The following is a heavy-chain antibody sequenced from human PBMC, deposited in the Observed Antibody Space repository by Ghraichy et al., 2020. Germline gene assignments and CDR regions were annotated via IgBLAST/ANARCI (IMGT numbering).Heavy chain of an antibody. CDR1: GFTFSNYW. Sequence: GGSLRLSCAASGFTFSNYWMHWVRQAPGKGLVWVSYINGDESKTRYADSVRGRFTISRDNAKNTLYLQMNSLRAEDTAVYYCARDGLYASDLWGQGTMVTVSS. D-gene: IGHD3-10*01. CDR2: INGDESKT. CDR3: ARDGLYASDL. V-gene: IGHV3-74*01. J-gene: IGHJ3*01.